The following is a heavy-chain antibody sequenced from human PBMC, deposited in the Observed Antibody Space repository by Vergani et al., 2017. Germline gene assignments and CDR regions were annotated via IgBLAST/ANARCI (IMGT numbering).Heavy chain of an antibody. V-gene: IGHV1-46*02. CDR1: GYIFKNYY. CDR2: VNFVTGAA. CDR3: ARSIGYCTSGSCRPYYFDL. J-gene: IGHJ4*02. D-gene: IGHD2-15*01. Sequence: QVQLVQSGAAVKKPGASAKVFCTASGYIFKNYYMHWLRLAPGQGFQWMGVVNFVTGAATTPQKFEDRITMTRDTSTATFYMDLSSLKYEDTAVYYSARSIGYCTSGSCRPYYFDLWGQGTLVTVSS.